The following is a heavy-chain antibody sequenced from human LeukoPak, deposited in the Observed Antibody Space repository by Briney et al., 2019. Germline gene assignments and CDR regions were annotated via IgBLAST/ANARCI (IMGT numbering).Heavy chain of an antibody. CDR3: ARNNGRKQLAAI. CDR2: INQSGST. V-gene: IGHV4-34*01. D-gene: IGHD6-6*01. CDR1: GGSFYGFY. J-gene: IGHJ4*02. Sequence: PSETLSFNCFGYGGSFYGFYWGRMRQPPGKGLEWIGEINQSGSTNYNPSLKSRVTISEDTSKNKFSLKLSSVTAADTAVYYCARNNGRKQLAAIWGQGTLVTVSS.